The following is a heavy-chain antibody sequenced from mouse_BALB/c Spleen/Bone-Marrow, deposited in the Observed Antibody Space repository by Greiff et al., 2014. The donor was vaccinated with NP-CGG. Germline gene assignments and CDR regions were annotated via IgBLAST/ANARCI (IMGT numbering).Heavy chain of an antibody. D-gene: IGHD4-1*01. V-gene: IGHV14-3*02. CDR3: ARWEYYAIDY. Sequence: VQLQQSGAELVKPGASVKLSCTASGFNIKDTYMHWVKQRPEQGLEWIGRIDPANGNTKYDPKFQDKATITADTSSNTAYLQLSSLTSEDTAVYYCARWEYYAIDYWGQGTSVTVSS. CDR2: IDPANGNT. J-gene: IGHJ4*01. CDR1: GFNIKDTY.